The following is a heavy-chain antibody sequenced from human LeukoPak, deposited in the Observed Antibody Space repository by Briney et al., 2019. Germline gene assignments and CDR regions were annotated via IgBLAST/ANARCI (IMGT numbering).Heavy chain of an antibody. V-gene: IGHV5-51*01. CDR2: IYPGDSDT. CDR3: ARSPLGYCSGGSCWNWFDP. Sequence: HGESLKISCKGSGYSFTSYWIGWVRQMPGKGLEWMGIIYPGDSDTRYSPSFRGQVTLSADKSISTAYLQWSSLKASDTAMYYCARSPLGYCSGGSCWNWFDPWGQGTLVTVSS. D-gene: IGHD2-15*01. CDR1: GYSFTSYW. J-gene: IGHJ5*02.